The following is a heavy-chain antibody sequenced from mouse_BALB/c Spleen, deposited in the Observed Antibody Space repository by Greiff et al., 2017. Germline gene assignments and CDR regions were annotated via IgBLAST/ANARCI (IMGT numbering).Heavy chain of an antibody. CDR3: AREGGNSFYFDY. CDR2: IWGDGST. D-gene: IGHD2-1*01. J-gene: IGHJ2*01. Sequence: QVQLKESGPGLVAPSQSLSITCTVSGFSLTGYGVNWVRQPPGKGLEWLGMIWGDGSTDYNSALKSSMSISKDNSKSQVFLKMNSRQTDDTARYYCAREGGNSFYFDYGGQGTTLTVSS. CDR1: GFSLTGYG. V-gene: IGHV2-6-7*01.